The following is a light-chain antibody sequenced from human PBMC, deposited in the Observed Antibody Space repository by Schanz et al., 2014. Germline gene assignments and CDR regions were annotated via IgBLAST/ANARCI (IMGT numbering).Light chain of an antibody. V-gene: IGKV1-39*01. CDR2: AAS. CDR1: QSISSY. J-gene: IGKJ2*03. Sequence: DIQMTQSPSSLSASVGDRVTITCRASQSISSYLNWYQQKPGKAPKLLIYAASSLQSGVPSRFSGSGSGTEFTLTISSLQPDDFATYYCQQYNDQYSFGQGTKLEIK. CDR3: QQYNDQYS.